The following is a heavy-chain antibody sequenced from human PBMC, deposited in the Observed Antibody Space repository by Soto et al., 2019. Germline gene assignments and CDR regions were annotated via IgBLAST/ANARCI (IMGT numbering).Heavy chain of an antibody. V-gene: IGHV3-23*01. D-gene: IGHD3-3*01. Sequence: GGSLRLSCAASGFTFSSYAMSWVRQAPGKGLEWVSAISGSGGSTYYADSVKGRFTISRDNSKNTLYLQMNSLRAEDTAVYYCAKYSSYDFWSGYFWFWGQGTLVTVSS. CDR3: AKYSSYDFWSGYFWF. CDR1: GFTFSSYA. CDR2: ISGSGGST. J-gene: IGHJ4*02.